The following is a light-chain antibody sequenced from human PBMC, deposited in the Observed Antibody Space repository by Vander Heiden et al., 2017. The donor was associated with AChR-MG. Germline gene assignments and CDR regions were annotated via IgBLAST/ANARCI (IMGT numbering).Light chain of an antibody. V-gene: IGLV2-8*01. J-gene: IGLJ3*02. Sequence: QSALPQPTSASGSPGQSFTLSFTGTSSDVGGYNYVSGDQQHPGKAPKLMIYEVSKRPSGVPDRFSGSKSGNTASLTVSGLQAEDEADYYCSSYAGSNNWVFGGGTKLTVL. CDR2: EVS. CDR1: SSDVGGYNY. CDR3: SSYAGSNNWV.